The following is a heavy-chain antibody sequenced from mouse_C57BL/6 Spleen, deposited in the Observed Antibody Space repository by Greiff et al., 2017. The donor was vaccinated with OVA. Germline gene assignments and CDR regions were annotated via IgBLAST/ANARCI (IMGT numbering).Heavy chain of an antibody. J-gene: IGHJ4*01. CDR2: IDPNSGGT. Sequence: VKQSCKASGYTFTSYWMHWVKQRPGRGLEWIGRIDPNSGGTKYNEKFKSKATLTVDKPSSTAYMQLSSLTSEDSAVYYCYGSSYAMDYWGQGTSVTVSS. CDR1: GYTFTSYW. D-gene: IGHD1-1*01. V-gene: IGHV1-72*01. CDR3: YGSSYAMDY.